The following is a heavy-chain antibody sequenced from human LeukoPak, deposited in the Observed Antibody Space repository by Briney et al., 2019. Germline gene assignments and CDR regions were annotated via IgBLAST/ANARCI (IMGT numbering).Heavy chain of an antibody. CDR3: AREKANYYGSGSYYNYFDY. CDR1: GFTFSSYS. V-gene: IGHV3-21*01. D-gene: IGHD3-10*01. Sequence: GGSLRLSCAASGFTFSSYSMNWVRQAPGKGLKWVSSTSSSSSYIYYADSVKGRFTISRDNAKNSLYLQMNSLRAEDTAVYYCAREKANYYGSGSYYNYFDYWGQGTLVTVSS. CDR2: TSSSSSYI. J-gene: IGHJ4*02.